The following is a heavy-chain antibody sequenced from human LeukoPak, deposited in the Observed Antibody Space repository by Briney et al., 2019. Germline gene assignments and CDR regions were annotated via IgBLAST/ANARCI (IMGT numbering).Heavy chain of an antibody. J-gene: IGHJ4*02. CDR2: IKQDGSER. D-gene: IGHD3-3*01. Sequence: GGSLRLSCAASGLTFSSYWMSWVRQAPGRGLEWVANIKQDGSERHYVDSVKGRFTISRDNAKKSLHLQMNGLRADDTAVYYCASDGGPFDNWGQGTLVTVSS. V-gene: IGHV3-7*01. CDR3: ASDGGPFDN. CDR1: GLTFSSYW.